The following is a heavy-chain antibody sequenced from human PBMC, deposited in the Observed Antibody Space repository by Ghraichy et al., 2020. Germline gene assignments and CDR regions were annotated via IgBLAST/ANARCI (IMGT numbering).Heavy chain of an antibody. Sequence: ASVKVSCKASGYTFTSYYMHWVRQAPGQGLEWMGIINPSGGSTSYAQKFQGRVTMTRDTSTSTVYMELSSLRSEDTAVYYCAIMLSQYSSSYQGDSDYWGQGTLVTVSS. J-gene: IGHJ4*02. V-gene: IGHV1-46*01. D-gene: IGHD6-6*01. CDR3: AIMLSQYSSSYQGDSDY. CDR1: GYTFTSYY. CDR2: INPSGGST.